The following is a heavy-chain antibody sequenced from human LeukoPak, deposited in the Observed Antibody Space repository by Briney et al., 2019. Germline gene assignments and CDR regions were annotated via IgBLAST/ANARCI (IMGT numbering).Heavy chain of an antibody. CDR1: GFTFSSYW. CDR2: IRQDGSEK. J-gene: IGHJ6*02. V-gene: IGHV3-7*01. D-gene: IGHD5-24*01. CDR3: ARDRGDGYKRGGYYGMDV. Sequence: QSGGSLRLSCAASGFTFSSYWMSWVRQAPGKGLEWVANIRQDGSEKDYVDSVKGRFTISRDNAKNSLFLQMNSLRAEDTAVYYCARDRGDGYKRGGYYGMDVWGQGTTVTVSS.